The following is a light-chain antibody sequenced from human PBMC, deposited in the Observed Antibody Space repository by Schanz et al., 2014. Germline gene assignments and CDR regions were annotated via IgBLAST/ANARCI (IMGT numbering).Light chain of an antibody. CDR1: SSDVGRYNF. J-gene: IGLJ2*01. Sequence: QSALTQPASVSGSPGQSITISCTGTSSDVGRYNFVSWYQQHPGKAPKLMIYDVSNRPSGVSNRFSGSKSGNTASLTVSGLQAEDEADYYCCSYAGRSLIFGGGTKLTVL. CDR3: CSYAGRSLI. V-gene: IGLV2-14*01. CDR2: DVS.